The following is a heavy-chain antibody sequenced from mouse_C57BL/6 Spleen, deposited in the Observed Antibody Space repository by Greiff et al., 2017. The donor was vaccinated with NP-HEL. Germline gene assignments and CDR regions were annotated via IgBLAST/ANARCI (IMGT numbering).Heavy chain of an antibody. D-gene: IGHD5-5*01. CDR2: IYPGSGST. Sequence: QVQLQQPGAELVKPGASVKMSCKASGYTFTSYWITWVKQRPGQGLEWIGDIYPGSGSTNYNEKFKSKATLTVDTSSSTAYMQLSSLTSEDSAVYYCARRPTYSSWFAYWGQGTLVTVSA. CDR1: GYTFTSYW. CDR3: ARRPTYSSWFAY. V-gene: IGHV1-55*01. J-gene: IGHJ3*01.